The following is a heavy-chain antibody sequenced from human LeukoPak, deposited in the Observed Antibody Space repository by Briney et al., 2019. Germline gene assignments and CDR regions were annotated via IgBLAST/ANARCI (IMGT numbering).Heavy chain of an antibody. Sequence: GGSLRLSCAASGFTFSSYAMHWVRQAPGKGLEWVAVISYDGSNKYYADSVKGRFTISRDNSKNTLYLQMNSLRAEDTAVYYCARDIVVVPAAMGVGYYGMDVWGQGTTVTVSS. V-gene: IGHV3-30*04. CDR1: GFTFSSYA. CDR3: ARDIVVVPAAMGVGYYGMDV. CDR2: ISYDGSNK. D-gene: IGHD2-2*01. J-gene: IGHJ6*02.